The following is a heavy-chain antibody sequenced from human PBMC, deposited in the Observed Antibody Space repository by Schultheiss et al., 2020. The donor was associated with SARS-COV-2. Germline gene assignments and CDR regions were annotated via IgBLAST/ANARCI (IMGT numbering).Heavy chain of an antibody. V-gene: IGHV3-7*03. CDR3: TRSRDGYNPRDY. D-gene: IGHD5-24*01. Sequence: GGSLRLSCAVYGGSFSGYYWSWIRQPPGKGLEWVANIKQDGSAKYYVDSVKGRFTISRDNAKNSLYLQMNSLRAEDTAVYYCTRSRDGYNPRDYWGHGTLVTGSS. J-gene: IGHJ4*01. CDR2: IKQDGSAK. CDR1: GGSFSGYY.